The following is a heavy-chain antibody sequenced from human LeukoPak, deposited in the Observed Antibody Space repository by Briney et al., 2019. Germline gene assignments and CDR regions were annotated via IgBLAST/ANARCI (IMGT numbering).Heavy chain of an antibody. CDR2: IYYRGST. CDR1: GGSISSYY. CDR3: ARRNDFGI. V-gene: IGHV4-59*08. J-gene: IGHJ3*02. Sequence: PSETLSLTCSVSGGSISSYYWSWVRQPPGKGLEWIGYIYYRGSTNYNPSLKSRVTISVDTSKIQFSLKLTSVTAADTAVYYCARRNDFGIWGQGTMVTVSS.